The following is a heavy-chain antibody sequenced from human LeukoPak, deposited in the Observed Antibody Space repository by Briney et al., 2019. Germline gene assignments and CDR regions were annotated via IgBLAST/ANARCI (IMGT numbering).Heavy chain of an antibody. CDR1: GGTFTSYY. CDR3: ARARYYDSSDLTD. Sequence: ASVKVSCKASGGTFTSYYMHWVRQAPGQGLERMGIINPSGGTTNYAQKFQGRLTMTRDTSTSTVYMELSSLRSEDTAVYYCARARYYDSSDLTDWGQGTLVTASS. CDR2: INPSGGTT. J-gene: IGHJ4*02. D-gene: IGHD3-22*01. V-gene: IGHV1-46*01.